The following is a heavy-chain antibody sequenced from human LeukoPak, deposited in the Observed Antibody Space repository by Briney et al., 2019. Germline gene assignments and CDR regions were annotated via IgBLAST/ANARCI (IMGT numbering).Heavy chain of an antibody. Sequence: GGSLRLSCAASGFTFSSYAMSWVRQAPGKGLEWVSAISGSGGSTYYADSVKGRFTISRDNSKNSLYLQMNSLRDEDTAVYFCARGSGRISIFGVPYWGQGTLVTVSS. CDR1: GFTFSSYA. D-gene: IGHD3-3*01. CDR2: ISGSGGST. V-gene: IGHV3-23*01. J-gene: IGHJ4*02. CDR3: ARGSGRISIFGVPY.